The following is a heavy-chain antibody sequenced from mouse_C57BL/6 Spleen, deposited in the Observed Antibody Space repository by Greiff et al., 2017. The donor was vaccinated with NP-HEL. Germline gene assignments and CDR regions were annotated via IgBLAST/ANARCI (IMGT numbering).Heavy chain of an antibody. D-gene: IGHD3-3*01. Sequence: QVQLQQPGAELVMPGASVKLSCKASGYTFTSYWMHWVKQRPGQGPEWIGEIDPSDSYTSYNQKFKGKSTLTVDKSSRTAYMQLSSLTSEDSAVYYCARGDRADWGQGTLVTVSA. CDR3: ARGDRAD. CDR2: IDPSDSYT. CDR1: GYTFTSYW. J-gene: IGHJ3*01. V-gene: IGHV1-69*01.